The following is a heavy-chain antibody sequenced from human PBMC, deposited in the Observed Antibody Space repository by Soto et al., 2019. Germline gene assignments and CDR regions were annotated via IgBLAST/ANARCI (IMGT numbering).Heavy chain of an antibody. Sequence: ASVKVSCKASGYPFGTFGINWVRRAPGQRLEWMGWISPYNGETNYAQKFQDRVTMSTDTSTNTAYMELKSLRSDDTAVYYCARGPHEFWSSYFFDPWGQGTLVTVSS. J-gene: IGHJ5*02. CDR3: ARGPHEFWSSYFFDP. V-gene: IGHV1-18*01. CDR1: GYPFGTFG. CDR2: ISPYNGET. D-gene: IGHD3-3*01.